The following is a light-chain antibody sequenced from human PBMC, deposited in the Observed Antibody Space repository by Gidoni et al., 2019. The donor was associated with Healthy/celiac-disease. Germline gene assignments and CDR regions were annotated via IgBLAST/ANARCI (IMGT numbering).Light chain of an antibody. J-gene: IGKJ2*01. V-gene: IGKV1-5*03. Sequence: IQLIQSPSTLSASVGDRVTSTCRASQSISSWLAWYQQKPGKAPKLLIYKASSLESGVPSRFSGSGSGTEFTLTISSLQPDDFATYYCQQYNSYLYTFGQGTKLEIK. CDR2: KAS. CDR3: QQYNSYLYT. CDR1: QSISSW.